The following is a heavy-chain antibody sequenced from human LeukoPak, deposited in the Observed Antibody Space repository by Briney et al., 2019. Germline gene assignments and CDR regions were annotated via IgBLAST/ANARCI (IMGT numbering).Heavy chain of an antibody. D-gene: IGHD2-21*02. V-gene: IGHV3-48*03. CDR1: GFTFKNHE. Sequence: GGSLRLSCAASGFTFKNHEMNWVRQAPGKRLEWVSYISSSGATIYYADSVKGRFTISRDNAKNSLYLQMNSLRVEDTAVYYCTRDRGVTLFYYGLDVWGQGTTVTVSS. CDR3: TRDRGVTLFYYGLDV. CDR2: ISSSGATI. J-gene: IGHJ6*02.